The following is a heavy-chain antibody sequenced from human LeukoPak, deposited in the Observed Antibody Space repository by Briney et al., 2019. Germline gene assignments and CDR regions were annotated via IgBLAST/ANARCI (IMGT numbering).Heavy chain of an antibody. CDR2: ITISGHTK. CDR1: GFTFSSYA. J-gene: IGHJ5*02. Sequence: GRSLRLSCAASGFTFSSYAMHWVRQAPGKGLEWIADITISGHTKNYADSVKGRFTISRDNAGTSLYLQMNSLRVEDTGVYYCARGDPHADLWGQGTLVTVSS. V-gene: IGHV3-48*03. CDR3: ARGDPHADL.